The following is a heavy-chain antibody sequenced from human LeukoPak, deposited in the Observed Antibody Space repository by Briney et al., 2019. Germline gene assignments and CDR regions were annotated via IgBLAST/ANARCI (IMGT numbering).Heavy chain of an antibody. CDR2: VYRSGST. Sequence: SETLSLTCTVSGYSMSSGYYWGWIRQPTGKGLEWIASVYRSGSTYYNPSLKSRDTISVDTSKNQFSLKLSSVTAADTAVYYCARPYCSGGSCYSDDAFDIWGQGTMVTVSS. D-gene: IGHD2-15*01. J-gene: IGHJ3*02. CDR3: ARPYCSGGSCYSDDAFDI. V-gene: IGHV4-38-2*02. CDR1: GYSMSSGYY.